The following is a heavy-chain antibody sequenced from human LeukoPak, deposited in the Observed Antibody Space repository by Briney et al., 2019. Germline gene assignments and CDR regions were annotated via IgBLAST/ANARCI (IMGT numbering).Heavy chain of an antibody. CDR3: ARERSGGDGYNFELDY. Sequence: WASVKVSCKASGYTFTSYAMNWVRQAPGQGLEWMGGIIPIFGTANYAQKFQGRVTITADESTSTAYMELSSLRSEDTAVYYCARERSGGDGYNFELDYWGQGTLVTVSS. CDR1: GYTFTSYA. D-gene: IGHD5-24*01. CDR2: IIPIFGTA. J-gene: IGHJ4*02. V-gene: IGHV1-69*13.